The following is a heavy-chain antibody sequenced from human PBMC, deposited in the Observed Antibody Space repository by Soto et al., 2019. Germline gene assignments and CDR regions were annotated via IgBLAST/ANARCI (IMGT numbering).Heavy chain of an antibody. Sequence: GVSVKVSCKASGYTFTSYYMHWVRQAPGQGLEWMGIINPSGGSTSYAQKFQGRVTMTRDTSTSTVYMELSSLRSEDTAVYYCARDGSVDIALMVYAGNFDYWGQGTLVTVSS. J-gene: IGHJ4*02. V-gene: IGHV1-46*03. D-gene: IGHD2-8*01. CDR2: INPSGGST. CDR1: GYTFTSYY. CDR3: ARDGSVDIALMVYAGNFDY.